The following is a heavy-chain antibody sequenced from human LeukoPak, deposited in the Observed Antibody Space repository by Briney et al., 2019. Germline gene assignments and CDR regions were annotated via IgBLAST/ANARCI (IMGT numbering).Heavy chain of an antibody. CDR1: GFTFSSYW. J-gene: IGHJ4*02. Sequence: GSLRLSCAASGFTFSSYWMNWVRQPPGKGLEWIGSIYYSGSTYYNPSLKSRVTISVDTSKNQFSLKLSSVTAADTAVYYCARVPYYYDSSGSSFCWGQGTLVTVSS. CDR2: IYYSGST. D-gene: IGHD3-22*01. CDR3: ARVPYYYDSSGSSFC. V-gene: IGHV4-39*07.